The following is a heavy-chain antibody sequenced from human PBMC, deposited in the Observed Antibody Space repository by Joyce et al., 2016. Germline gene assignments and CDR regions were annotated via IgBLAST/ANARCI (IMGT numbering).Heavy chain of an antibody. J-gene: IGHJ4*02. CDR3: ARNKYGTGDFDF. D-gene: IGHD7-27*01. Sequence: QVQLVQSGAEVKKPGASVKVSCKASGYTFTNFDINWVRQAPGQGLEWLGWMTPNSGNTGYAQNFLGRVTMTRDTSISTAYMELSSLRSEDTAVYFCARNKYGTGDFDFWGQGTPVTVSS. V-gene: IGHV1-8*01. CDR2: MTPNSGNT. CDR1: GYTFTNFD.